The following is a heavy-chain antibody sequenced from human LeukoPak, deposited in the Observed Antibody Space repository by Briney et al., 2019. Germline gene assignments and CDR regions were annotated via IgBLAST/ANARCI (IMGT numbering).Heavy chain of an antibody. CDR2: IYTSGST. CDR1: GGSISSYY. D-gene: IGHD2-15*01. Sequence: SETLSLTCTVSGGSISSYYWSWIRQPAGKGLEWIGRIYTSGSTNYNPSLKSRVTMSVDTSKNQFSLKLSSVTAADTAVYYGARDSVAATPFDYWGQGTLVTVSS. V-gene: IGHV4-4*07. J-gene: IGHJ4*02. CDR3: ARDSVAATPFDY.